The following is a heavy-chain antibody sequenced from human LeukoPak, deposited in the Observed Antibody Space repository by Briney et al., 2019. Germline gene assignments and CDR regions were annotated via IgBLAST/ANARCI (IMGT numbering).Heavy chain of an antibody. D-gene: IGHD1-26*01. Sequence: GGSLRLSCAASGFTFSSYGMHWVRQAPGKGLEWVAVISYDGSNKYYADSVKGRFTTSRDNSKNTLYLQMNSLRAEGTAVYYCAKDQSGSYYNWFDPWGQGTLVTVSS. CDR1: GFTFSSYG. J-gene: IGHJ5*02. CDR2: ISYDGSNK. CDR3: AKDQSGSYYNWFDP. V-gene: IGHV3-30*18.